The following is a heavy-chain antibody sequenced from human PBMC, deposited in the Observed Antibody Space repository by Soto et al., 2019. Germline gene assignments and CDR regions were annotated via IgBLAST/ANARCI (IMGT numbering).Heavy chain of an antibody. V-gene: IGHV4-34*01. CDR2: FNHSGGT. CDR1: GGSFGGYH. D-gene: IGHD3-9*01. CDR3: ARVSPFYDILTGRYYYYPMDV. J-gene: IGHJ6*02. Sequence: SETLSLTCAVYGGSFGGYHWSWIRQPPGTGLEWIGEFNHSGGTNYSPSLKSRVTISVDTSKNQFSLRLSSVTAADAAVYYCARVSPFYDILTGRYYYYPMDVWGQGTTVTVSS.